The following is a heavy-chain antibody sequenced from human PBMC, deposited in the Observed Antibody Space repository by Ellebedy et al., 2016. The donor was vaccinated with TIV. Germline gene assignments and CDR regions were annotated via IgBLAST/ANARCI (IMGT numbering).Heavy chain of an antibody. CDR1: GFTFSNSV. J-gene: IGHJ4*02. D-gene: IGHD2-15*01. CDR3: AKGCGGSCYWEAY. CDR2: LSGGVGNT. V-gene: IGHV3-23*01. Sequence: PGGSLRLSCAASGFTFSNSVMSWVRQAPGKGLEWVSSLSGGVGNTYYADSVKGRFTISRDNSKNTLYLQMNSLRAEVTAVYYCAKGCGGSCYWEAYWGQGTLVTVSS.